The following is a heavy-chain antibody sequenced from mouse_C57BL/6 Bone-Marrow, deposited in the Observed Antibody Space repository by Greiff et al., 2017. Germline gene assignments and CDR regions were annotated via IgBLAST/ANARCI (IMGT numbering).Heavy chain of an antibody. CDR1: GYTFTSYW. J-gene: IGHJ1*03. D-gene: IGHD1-1*01. V-gene: IGHV1-74*01. CDR2: IHPSDSDT. Sequence: VQLQQPGAELVKPGASVKVSCKASGYTFTSYWMHWVKQRPGQGLEWFGRIHPSDSDTNYNQKFKGKATLTVDKSSSTAYLQLSSLTAEDSAIYYCAIGRLLRYFDVWGTGTTVTVSS. CDR3: AIGRLLRYFDV.